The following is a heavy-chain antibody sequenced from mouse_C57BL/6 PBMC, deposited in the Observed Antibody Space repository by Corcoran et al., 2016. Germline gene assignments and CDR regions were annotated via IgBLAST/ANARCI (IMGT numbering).Heavy chain of an antibody. V-gene: IGHV3-6*01. D-gene: IGHD2-5*01. CDR3: ARGDSNPFDY. CDR1: GYSITSGYY. Sequence: DVQLQESGPGLVKPSQSLSLTCSVTGYSITSGYYWNWIRQFPGNKLEWMGYISYDGSNNYNPSLKNRISITRDTSKNQFFLKLNSVTTEDTATYYCARGDSNPFDYWGQGTTLTVSS. J-gene: IGHJ2*01. CDR2: ISYDGSN.